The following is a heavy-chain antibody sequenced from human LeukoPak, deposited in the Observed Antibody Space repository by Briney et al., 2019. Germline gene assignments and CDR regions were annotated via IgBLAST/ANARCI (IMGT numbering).Heavy chain of an antibody. CDR1: GGSISSSNW. Sequence: PSETLSLTCAVSGGSISSSNWRNWVRQSPGKGLEWIGEIYHSGSTNYNPSLKSRVTISIDKSKNQFSLKLSSVTAADTAVYYCARHRFGAYDYDYWGQGTLVTVSS. CDR3: ARHRFGAYDYDY. CDR2: IYHSGST. V-gene: IGHV4-4*02. J-gene: IGHJ4*02. D-gene: IGHD5-12*01.